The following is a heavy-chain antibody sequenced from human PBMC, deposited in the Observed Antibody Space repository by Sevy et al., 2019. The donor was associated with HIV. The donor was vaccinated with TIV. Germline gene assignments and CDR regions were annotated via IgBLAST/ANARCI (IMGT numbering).Heavy chain of an antibody. CDR3: AKAAGTVHSTPTPELN. Sequence: GGSLRLSCAASGFIFSSYAMSWVRQSPGKGLEWDSSISGSGGDTYYADSVKGRFSGSRDNSKNTLYMKMNSLRAEDTAIYYCAKAAGTVHSTPTPELNWGQGTLVTVSS. V-gene: IGHV3-23*01. CDR2: ISGSGGDT. D-gene: IGHD6-13*01. CDR1: GFIFSSYA. J-gene: IGHJ4*02.